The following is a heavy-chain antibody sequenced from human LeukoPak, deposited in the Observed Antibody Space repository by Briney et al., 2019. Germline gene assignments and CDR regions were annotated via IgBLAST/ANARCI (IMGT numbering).Heavy chain of an antibody. J-gene: IGHJ4*02. D-gene: IGHD4-17*01. V-gene: IGHV4-59*12. CDR3: ARAPDYGFVPDY. Sequence: SETLSLTCTVSGGSISSYYWSWIRQPPGKGLEWIGYIYYSGSTNYNPSLKSRVTISVDTSKNQFSLKLSSVTAADTAVYYCARAPDYGFVPDYWGQGTLVTVSS. CDR1: GGSISSYY. CDR2: IYYSGST.